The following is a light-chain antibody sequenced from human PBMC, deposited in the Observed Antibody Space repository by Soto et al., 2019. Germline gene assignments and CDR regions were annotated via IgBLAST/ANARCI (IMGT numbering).Light chain of an antibody. CDR2: GNS. V-gene: IGLV1-40*01. CDR3: QSYDSSLSVVV. J-gene: IGLJ2*01. CDR1: SSNIGAGYD. Sequence: QSVLTQPPSVSGAPGQRVTLSCTGSSSNIGAGYDVHWYQQLPGTAPKLLIYGNSNRPSGVPDRFSGSKSGTSASLAITGRQAEDEADYYCQSYDSSLSVVVFGGGTKVTVL.